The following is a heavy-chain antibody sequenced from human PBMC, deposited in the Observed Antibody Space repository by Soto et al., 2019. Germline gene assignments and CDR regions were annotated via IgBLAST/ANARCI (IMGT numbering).Heavy chain of an antibody. CDR2: IYYSGST. V-gene: IGHV4-39*01. CDR3: ARQGSTPKEYYFDY. J-gene: IGHJ4*02. Sequence: SETLSLTCTVSGGSISSSSYYWGWIRQPPGKGLEWIGSIYYSGSTYYNPSLKSRVTISVDTSKNQFSLKLSSVTAADTAVYYCARQGSTPKEYYFDYWGQGTMVTVSS. CDR1: GGSISSSSYY.